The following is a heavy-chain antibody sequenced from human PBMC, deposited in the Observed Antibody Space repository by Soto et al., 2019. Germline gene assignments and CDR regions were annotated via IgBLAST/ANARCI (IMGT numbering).Heavy chain of an antibody. V-gene: IGHV1-3*01. J-gene: IGHJ4*02. Sequence: QGQLVQSGAEVKKPGASVKVSCQASGYTFTSYARHWVRQAPGQRLERMGWINAGNGNTKYSQKFQGRVTITRDTSASTAYMELSSLRSEDTAVYYCASYDRYYYFDYWGQGTLVPVSS. CDR3: ASYDRYYYFDY. D-gene: IGHD5-12*01. CDR2: INAGNGNT. CDR1: GYTFTSYA.